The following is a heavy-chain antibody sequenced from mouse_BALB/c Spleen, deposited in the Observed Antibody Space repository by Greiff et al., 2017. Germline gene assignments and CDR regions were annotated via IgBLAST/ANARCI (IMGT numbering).Heavy chain of an antibody. Sequence: EVKLVESGGGLVQPGGFLKLSCAASGFTFSSYTMSWVRQTPEKRLEWVAYISNGGGSTYYPDTVKGRFTISRDNAKNTLYLQMSSLKSEDTAMYYCARHMITTGWFAYWGQGTLVTVSA. CDR1: GFTFSSYT. J-gene: IGHJ3*01. CDR2: ISNGGGST. D-gene: IGHD2-4*01. CDR3: ARHMITTGWFAY. V-gene: IGHV5-12-2*01.